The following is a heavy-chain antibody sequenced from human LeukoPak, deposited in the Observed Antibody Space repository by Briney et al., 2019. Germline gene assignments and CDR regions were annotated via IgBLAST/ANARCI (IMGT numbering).Heavy chain of an antibody. D-gene: IGHD2-2*01. V-gene: IGHV3-11*04. Sequence: GGSLRLSCAASGFTFSDYYMSWIRQAPGKGLEWISYISSSGSTIYYADSVKGRFTISRDNAKNSLYLQMNSLRAEDTAVYYCAIVGYDDAFDIWGQRKMVTVSS. CDR1: GFTFSDYY. CDR2: ISSSGSTI. CDR3: AIVGYDDAFDI. J-gene: IGHJ3*02.